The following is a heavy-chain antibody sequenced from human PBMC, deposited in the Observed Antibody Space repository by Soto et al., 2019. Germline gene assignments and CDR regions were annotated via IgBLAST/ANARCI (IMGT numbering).Heavy chain of an antibody. J-gene: IGHJ4*02. V-gene: IGHV4-59*12. CDR2: IYYSGST. D-gene: IGHD3-16*02. CDR3: ARDHRYGDNWAFDY. CDR1: GGSISSYY. Sequence: PSETLSLTCTVSGGSISSYYWSWIRQPPGKGLEWIGYIYYSGSTNYNPSLKNRVAISIDTSKNQFSLNLISVTAADTAVYYCARDHRYGDNWAFDYWGQGVLVTVSS.